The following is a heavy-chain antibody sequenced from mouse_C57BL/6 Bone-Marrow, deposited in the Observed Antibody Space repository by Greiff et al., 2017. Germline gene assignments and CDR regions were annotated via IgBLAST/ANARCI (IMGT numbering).Heavy chain of an antibody. D-gene: IGHD1-2*01. CDR3: ARGDYYGLFDY. CDR2: IYPGSGNT. CDR1: GYTFTDYY. J-gene: IGHJ2*01. V-gene: IGHV1-76*01. Sequence: VNVVESGAELVRPGASVKLSCKASGYTFTDYYINWVKQRPGQGLEWIARIYPGSGNTYYNEKFKGKATLTAEKSSSTAYMQLSSLTSEDSAVYFCARGDYYGLFDYWGQGTTLTVSS.